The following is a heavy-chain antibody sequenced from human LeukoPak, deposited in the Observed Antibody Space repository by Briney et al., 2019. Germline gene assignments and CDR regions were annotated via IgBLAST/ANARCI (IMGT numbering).Heavy chain of an antibody. D-gene: IGHD6-13*01. CDR3: ARELAAAGTV. V-gene: IGHV4-59*01. CDR1: GGSISSYY. CDR2: IYYSGST. Sequence: SETLSLTCTVSGGSISSYYWRWIRQPPGKGLEWIGYIYYSGSTNYNPSLKSRVTISVDTSKNQFSLKLSSVTAADTAVYYCARELAAAGTVWGQGTLVTVSS. J-gene: IGHJ4*02.